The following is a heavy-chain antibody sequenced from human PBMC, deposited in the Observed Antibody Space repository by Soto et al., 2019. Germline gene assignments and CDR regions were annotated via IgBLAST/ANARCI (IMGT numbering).Heavy chain of an antibody. CDR2: INPNSGGT. CDR3: ARVRHPGVAVGSRYYFDY. V-gene: IGHV1-2*02. D-gene: IGHD3-3*01. Sequence: ASVKVSCKASGYTFTGYYMHWVRQAPGQGLEWMGWINPNSGGTNYAQKFQGRVTITADKSTSTAYMELSSLRSEDTAVYYCARVRHPGVAVGSRYYFDYWGQGTLVTVSS. J-gene: IGHJ4*02. CDR1: GYTFTGYY.